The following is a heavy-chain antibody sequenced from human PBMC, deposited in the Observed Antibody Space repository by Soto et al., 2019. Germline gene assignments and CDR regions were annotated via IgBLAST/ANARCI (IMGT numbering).Heavy chain of an antibody. CDR3: VRAGTGYQLDY. CDR1: GFTFSDHY. V-gene: IGHV3-72*01. Sequence: EVQLVESGGGLVQPGGSLRLSCAASGFTFSDHYMDWVRQASGKGLEWVGRIRKKANSYTADYAASVKGRFTISRDDSKNSLYLQINSLKIEDTALYYCVRAGTGYQLDYWGQGTLVTVSS. J-gene: IGHJ4*02. D-gene: IGHD3-9*01. CDR2: IRKKANSYTA.